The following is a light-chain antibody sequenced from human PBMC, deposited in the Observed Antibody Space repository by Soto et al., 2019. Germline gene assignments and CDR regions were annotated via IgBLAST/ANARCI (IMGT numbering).Light chain of an antibody. CDR2: DAS. V-gene: IGKV3-11*01. J-gene: IGKJ4*01. Sequence: IVLTQSPATLSLSPGERATLFCRASQSVGSYLAWYQQKPGQAPRLLIYDASNRATDIPARFSGSGSGTDFTLTISSLEPEDFAVYYCQQRSNWLTFGGGTKVEIK. CDR3: QQRSNWLT. CDR1: QSVGSY.